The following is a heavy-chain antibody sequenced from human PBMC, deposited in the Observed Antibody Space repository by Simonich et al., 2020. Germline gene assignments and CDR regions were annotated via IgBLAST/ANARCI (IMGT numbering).Heavy chain of an antibody. CDR3: AFEYSSSSGAFDI. D-gene: IGHD6-6*01. Sequence: QVQLVQSGAEVKKPGSSVKVSCKASGGTFSSYAISGVRQAPGQGLEGMGGIIPIVGTANYAQKFQGRVTITADESTSTAYMELSSLRSEDTAVYYCAFEYSSSSGAFDIWGQGTMVTVSS. CDR1: GGTFSSYA. J-gene: IGHJ3*02. V-gene: IGHV1-69*13. CDR2: IIPIVGTA.